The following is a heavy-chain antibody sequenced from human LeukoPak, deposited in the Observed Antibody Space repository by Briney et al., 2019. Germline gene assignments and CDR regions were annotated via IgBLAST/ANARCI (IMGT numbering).Heavy chain of an antibody. Sequence: GGSLRLSCAASGFTVSSNYMSWVRQAPGKGLEWVSVIYSGGSTYHADSVKGRFTISRDNSKNTLYLQMNSLRAEDTAVYYCAREVGSGSYNYFDYWGQGTLVTVSS. CDR2: IYSGGST. J-gene: IGHJ4*02. CDR1: GFTVSSNY. V-gene: IGHV3-53*01. CDR3: AREVGSGSYNYFDY. D-gene: IGHD3-10*01.